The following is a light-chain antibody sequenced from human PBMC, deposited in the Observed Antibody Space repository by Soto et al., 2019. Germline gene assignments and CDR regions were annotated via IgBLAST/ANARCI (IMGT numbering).Light chain of an antibody. CDR2: PES. Sequence: DIQMTQSPSSLYASVGDRVTITCRASQSISSYLNWYQQKPGKAPKLLIYPESSLQSRLPSRFSGSGSGTDFTLTISSLQPEDFANYYCRQSYSTLWTFGQGTTVESK. CDR1: QSISSY. CDR3: RQSYSTLWT. J-gene: IGKJ1*01. V-gene: IGKV1-39*01.